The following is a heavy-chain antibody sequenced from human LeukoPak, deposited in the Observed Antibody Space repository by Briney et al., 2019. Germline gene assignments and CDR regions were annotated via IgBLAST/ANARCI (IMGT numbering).Heavy chain of an antibody. CDR3: ARGPRIAAAGNDYYYYYGMHV. V-gene: IGHV4-34*01. CDR1: GGSFSGYY. Sequence: SETLSLTCAVYGGSFSGYYWSWLRQPPGKGLEWIGEINHSGSTNYNPSLKSRVTISVDTSKNQFSLKLSSVTAADTAVYYCARGPRIAAAGNDYYYYYGMHVWGQGTTVSVSS. J-gene: IGHJ6*02. D-gene: IGHD6-13*01. CDR2: INHSGST.